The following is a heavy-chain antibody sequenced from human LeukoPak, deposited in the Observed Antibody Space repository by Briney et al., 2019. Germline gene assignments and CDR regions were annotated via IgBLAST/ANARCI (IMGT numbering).Heavy chain of an antibody. Sequence: SVKVSCKASGGTFSSYAISWVRQAPGQGLEWMGGIIPIFGTANYAQKFQGRVTITTDGSTSTAYMELSSLRSEDTAVYYCARGGAVASEHYFDYWGQGTLVTVSS. D-gene: IGHD6-19*01. CDR3: ARGGAVASEHYFDY. V-gene: IGHV1-69*05. J-gene: IGHJ4*02. CDR2: IIPIFGTA. CDR1: GGTFSSYA.